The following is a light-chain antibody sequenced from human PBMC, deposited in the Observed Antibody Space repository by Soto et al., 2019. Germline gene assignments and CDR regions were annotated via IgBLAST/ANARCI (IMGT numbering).Light chain of an antibody. CDR3: MQALQTPT. V-gene: IGKV2-28*01. Sequence: DIVMTQSPLSLSVTPGEPASISCRSSQSLLHSNGYNYLDWYLQKPGQSPQVLIYVGSNRASGVPDRFSGIGSGTDFTLKISRVEAEDVGVYYCMQALQTPTFGQGTKVEIK. CDR1: QSLLHSNGYNY. CDR2: VGS. J-gene: IGKJ1*01.